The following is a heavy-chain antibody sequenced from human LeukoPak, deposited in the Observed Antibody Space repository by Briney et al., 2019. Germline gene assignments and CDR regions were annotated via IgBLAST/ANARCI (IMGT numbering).Heavy chain of an antibody. CDR3: ARGGRHVYIISGEVYFDY. CDR1: GIIVSNNY. Sequence: PGGSLRLSCEASGIIVSNNYMGWVRQAPGKGLEWVSVIYSGGSTFYADSVKARFTISRDDSKNTLYLQMHSLRVEDTAVYYCARGGRHVYIISGEVYFDYWGQGTLVTVSS. J-gene: IGHJ4*02. V-gene: IGHV3-66*01. CDR2: IYSGGST. D-gene: IGHD5-24*01.